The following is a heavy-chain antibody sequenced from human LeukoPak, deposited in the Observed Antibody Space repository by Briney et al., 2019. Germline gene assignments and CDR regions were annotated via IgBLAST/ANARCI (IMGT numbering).Heavy chain of an antibody. J-gene: IGHJ4*02. CDR1: GFTFSSDW. V-gene: IGHV3-7*01. CDR2: IKQDGSEK. CDR3: ARVAYYYDSSGSTYLDY. Sequence: GGSLRLSCAASGFTFSSDWMTWVRQAPGKGLEWVANIKQDGSEKYYVDSVKGRFTISRDNAKNSLYLQMNSLRAEDTAVYYCARVAYYYDSSGSTYLDYWGQGTLVTVSS. D-gene: IGHD3-22*01.